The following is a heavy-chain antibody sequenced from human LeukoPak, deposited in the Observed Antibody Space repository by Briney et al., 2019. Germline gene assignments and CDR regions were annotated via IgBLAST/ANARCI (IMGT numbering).Heavy chain of an antibody. CDR2: ISYTGTT. J-gene: IGHJ3*02. CDR1: GASISRSSYY. Sequence: SETLSLTCDVSGASISRSSYYWGWIRQSPGKGLEWIGSISYTGTTYYNPSLRGRVTISADTSKNYFSLRLTSVTAADTAVYYCAKEDSNNADDAFDIWGQGTMVTVSS. CDR3: AKEDSNNADDAFDI. V-gene: IGHV4-39*02. D-gene: IGHD1-14*01.